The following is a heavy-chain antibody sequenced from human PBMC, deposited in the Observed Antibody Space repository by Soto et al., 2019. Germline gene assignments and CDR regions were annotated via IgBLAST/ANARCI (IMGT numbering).Heavy chain of an antibody. Sequence: GESLKISCKGSGYNFTTFWIGWVREMPGKGLEWMGIIYPGDSETKYSPDFEGQVTISADRSTNTAYLQWRSLRASDTAMYYCARLGFPGAIYFDSWGLGTLVTVSS. J-gene: IGHJ4*02. CDR1: GYNFTTFW. CDR2: IYPGDSET. CDR3: ARLGFPGAIYFDS. V-gene: IGHV5-51*01.